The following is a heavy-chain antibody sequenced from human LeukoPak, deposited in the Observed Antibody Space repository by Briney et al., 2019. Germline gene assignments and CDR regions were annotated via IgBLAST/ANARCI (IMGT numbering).Heavy chain of an antibody. Sequence: SETLSLTCAVYGGSLNGYYWSWIRQPPGKGLEWIGYIYYSGSTNYNPSLKSRVTISVDTSKNQFSLKLSSVTAADTAVYYCASLSSGWYYFDYWGQGTLVTVSS. V-gene: IGHV4-59*01. D-gene: IGHD6-19*01. CDR3: ASLSSGWYYFDY. J-gene: IGHJ4*02. CDR2: IYYSGST. CDR1: GGSLNGYY.